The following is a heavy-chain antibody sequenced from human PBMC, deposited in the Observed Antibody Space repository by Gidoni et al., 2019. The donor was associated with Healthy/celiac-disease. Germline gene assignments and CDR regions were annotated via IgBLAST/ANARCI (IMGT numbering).Heavy chain of an antibody. CDR2: INHSGST. J-gene: IGHJ5*02. CDR3: AGGRKVYPIQLWLGVWFDP. V-gene: IGHV4-34*01. CDR1: GGSFRGDY. Sequence: QVQLQQWGAGLLKPAQPLSLTCAVYGGSFRGDYWSWFRQPPGKGLEWIGKINHSGSTNSSPSLKSRVTISVDTSKNQFSLKLSSVTAADTAVYYCAGGRKVYPIQLWLGVWFDPWGQGTLVTVSS. D-gene: IGHD5-18*01.